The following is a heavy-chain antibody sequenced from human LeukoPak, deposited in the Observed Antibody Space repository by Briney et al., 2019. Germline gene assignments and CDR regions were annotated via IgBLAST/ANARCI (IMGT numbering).Heavy chain of an antibody. Sequence: GGSLRLSCAASGFTFSRYWMSWVRQAPGKGLEWVANIKQDGSEKDYVDSVKGRYTISRDNAKNSLYLQMNSLRAEDTAVYYCARAFSGSYVGNWGQGTLVTVSS. CDR2: IKQDGSEK. J-gene: IGHJ4*02. CDR3: ARAFSGSYVGN. V-gene: IGHV3-7*03. D-gene: IGHD1-26*01. CDR1: GFTFSRYW.